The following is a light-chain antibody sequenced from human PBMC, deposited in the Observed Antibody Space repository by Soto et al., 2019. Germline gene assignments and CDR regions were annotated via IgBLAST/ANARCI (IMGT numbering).Light chain of an antibody. CDR2: GSS. V-gene: IGKV3-20*01. CDR3: QQYGSSPRT. CDR1: QSVSNN. Sequence: EIVMTQSPATLSVSPGERVTLSCRASQSVSNNLVWYQQKPGQAPRVLMYGSSIRATGIPDRFSGSGSGTDFTLTISRLEPEDFAVYYCQQYGSSPRTFGQGTKVDI. J-gene: IGKJ1*01.